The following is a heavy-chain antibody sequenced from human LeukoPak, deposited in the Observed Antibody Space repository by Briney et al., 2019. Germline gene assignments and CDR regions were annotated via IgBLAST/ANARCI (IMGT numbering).Heavy chain of an antibody. J-gene: IGHJ4*02. CDR2: IYYSGST. D-gene: IGHD3-10*01. CDR3: ARDLSREYYFDY. Sequence: SETLSLTCTVSGGSISSYYWSRIRQPPGKGLEWIGYIYYSGSTNYNPSLKSRVTISVDTSKNQFSLKLSSVTAADTAVYYCARDLSREYYFDYWGQGTLVTVSS. V-gene: IGHV4-59*01. CDR1: GGSISSYY.